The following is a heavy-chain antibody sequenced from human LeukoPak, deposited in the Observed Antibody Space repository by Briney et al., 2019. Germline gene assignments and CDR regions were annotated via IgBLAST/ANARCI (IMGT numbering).Heavy chain of an antibody. J-gene: IGHJ5*02. CDR1: GFTFSSYS. D-gene: IGHD2-15*01. CDR2: IRSNGGDT. V-gene: IGHV3-23*01. Sequence: QTGWSLRLSCAASGFTFSSYSMTWVRQAPGKGRESVSTIRSNGGDTFYTDSVKGRFTISRDNSKNTLYLEMNSLRAEDTAVYYCARGGYTTWFDPWGQGTLVTVSS. CDR3: ARGGYTTWFDP.